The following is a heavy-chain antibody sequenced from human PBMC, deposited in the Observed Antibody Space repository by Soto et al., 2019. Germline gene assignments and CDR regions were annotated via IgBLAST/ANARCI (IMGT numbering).Heavy chain of an antibody. V-gene: IGHV4-59*01. J-gene: IGHJ6*02. Sequence: SETLSLTCTVSGGSISSYSWSWIRQPPGKGLEWIGYISYSGSTNYNPSLKSRVSISVDTSKNQFSLKLSSVTAADTAVYYCAREGLIPGTTYYYYAMDVWGQGTTVTVSS. D-gene: IGHD1-7*01. CDR3: AREGLIPGTTYYYYAMDV. CDR2: ISYSGST. CDR1: GGSISSYS.